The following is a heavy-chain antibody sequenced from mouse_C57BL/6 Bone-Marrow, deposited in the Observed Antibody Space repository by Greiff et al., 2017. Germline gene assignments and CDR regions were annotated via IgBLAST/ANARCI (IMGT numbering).Heavy chain of an antibody. CDR3: ARSGGYGAMDY. D-gene: IGHD2-2*01. V-gene: IGHV1-59*01. J-gene: IGHJ4*01. Sequence: VQLQQPGAELVRPGTSVKLSCKASGYTFTSYWMHWVKQRPGQGLEWIGVIDPSDSYTNYNQKFKGKATLTVDTSSSTAYMQLSSLTSEDSAVYYCARSGGYGAMDYWGQGTSVTVSS. CDR1: GYTFTSYW. CDR2: IDPSDSYT.